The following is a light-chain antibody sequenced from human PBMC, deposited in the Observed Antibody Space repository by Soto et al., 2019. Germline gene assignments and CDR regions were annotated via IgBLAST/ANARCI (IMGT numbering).Light chain of an antibody. CDR1: QSISNY. CDR3: QHGYSSPTWT. Sequence: DIQMTQSPSSLSASVGDRVTITCRASQSISNYLSWYQQKPGKAPKLLIYTASSLQSGVPSRFSGSGSGTDFSLTISSLQPEDFATYYCQHGYSSPTWTFGQGTNVEIK. CDR2: TAS. V-gene: IGKV1-39*01. J-gene: IGKJ1*01.